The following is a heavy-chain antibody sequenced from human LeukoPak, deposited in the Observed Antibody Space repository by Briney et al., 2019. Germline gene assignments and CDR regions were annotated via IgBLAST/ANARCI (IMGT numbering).Heavy chain of an antibody. J-gene: IGHJ4*02. V-gene: IGHV3-30*02. Sequence: GGSLRLSCAASGFTFSTSGMHWVRQAPGKGLEWVAFIQYDGIDIFYADSVKGRFTFSGDNAMNSLFLQMNSLRAEDTAVYYCARDVHGGAFDYWGQGTLVTVSS. CDR3: ARDVHGGAFDY. CDR1: GFTFSTSG. D-gene: IGHD4-23*01. CDR2: IQYDGIDI.